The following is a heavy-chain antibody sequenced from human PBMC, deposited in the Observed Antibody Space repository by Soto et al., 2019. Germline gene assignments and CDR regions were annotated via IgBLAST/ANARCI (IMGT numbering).Heavy chain of an antibody. V-gene: IGHV5-10-1*01. CDR1: GYSFTSYW. D-gene: IGHD2-2*01. CDR3: ASNLWANVVVPAAPVN. J-gene: IGHJ4*02. CDR2: IDPSDSYT. Sequence: PGESLKISCKGSGYSFTSYWISWVRQMPGKGLEWMGRIDPSDSYTNYSPSFQGHVTISADKSISTAYLQWSSLKASDTAMYYCASNLWANVVVPAAPVNWGQGTLVTVSS.